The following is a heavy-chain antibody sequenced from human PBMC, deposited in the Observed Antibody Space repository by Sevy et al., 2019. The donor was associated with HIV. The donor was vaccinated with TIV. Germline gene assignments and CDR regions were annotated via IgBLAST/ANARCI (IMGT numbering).Heavy chain of an antibody. D-gene: IGHD3-10*01. CDR1: GFSFSDYY. V-gene: IGHV3-11*01. CDR3: AGGVVGGVTRDSFDF. CDR2: ISSSGYST. J-gene: IGHJ4*01. Sequence: GGSLRLSCAASGFSFSDYYMNWIRQAPGKGLECISYISSSGYSTYYADSVKGRFTISMDNAKNSVYLQMNNLRADDTAVDFCAGGVVGGVTRDSFDFWGQGTLVTVSS.